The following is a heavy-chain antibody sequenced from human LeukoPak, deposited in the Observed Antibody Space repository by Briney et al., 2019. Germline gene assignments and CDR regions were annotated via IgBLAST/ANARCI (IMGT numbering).Heavy chain of an antibody. D-gene: IGHD2/OR15-2a*01. J-gene: IGHJ5*02. CDR3: AREPLLNYNWFDP. CDR2: IYTSGST. CDR1: GGSFSGDY. V-gene: IGHV4-4*07. Sequence: SETLSLTCAVYGGSFSGDYWSWIRQPAGKGLEWIGRIYTSGSTNYNPSLKSRVTISVDTSKNQFSLKLSSVTAADTAVYYCAREPLLNYNWFDPWGQGTLVTVSS.